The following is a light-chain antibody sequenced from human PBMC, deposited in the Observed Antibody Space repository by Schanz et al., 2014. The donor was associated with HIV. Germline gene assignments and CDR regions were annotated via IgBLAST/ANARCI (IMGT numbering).Light chain of an antibody. Sequence: EIVLTQSPGSLSLSPGGRATLSCGASQRLSSSYLAWYQQKRDQPPRLVIYATSTRAAGIPDRFSGTGSGTEFTLTINRLEPEDFAVYYCQQRSNWPPAFGQGTRLEIK. CDR3: QQRSNWPPA. CDR2: ATS. CDR1: QRLSSSY. J-gene: IGKJ5*01. V-gene: IGKV3D-20*02.